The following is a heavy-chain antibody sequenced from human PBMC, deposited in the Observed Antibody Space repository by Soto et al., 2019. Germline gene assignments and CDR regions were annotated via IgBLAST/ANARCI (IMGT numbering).Heavy chain of an antibody. CDR3: ARDGLYSSGRYGYWFDP. J-gene: IGHJ5*02. D-gene: IGHD6-19*01. CDR1: GYTFTSYY. V-gene: IGHV1-46*01. CDR2: INPSGGST. Sequence: ASVKVSCKASGYTFTSYYMHWVRQAPGQGLEWMGIINPSGGSTSYAQKFQGRVTMTRDTSTSTVYMELSSLRSEDTAVYYCARDGLYSSGRYGYWFDPWGQGTLVTVSS.